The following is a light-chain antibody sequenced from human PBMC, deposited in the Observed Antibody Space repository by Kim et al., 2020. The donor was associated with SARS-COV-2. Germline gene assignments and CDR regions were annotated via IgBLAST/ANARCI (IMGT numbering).Light chain of an antibody. CDR1: QSVSRSH. CDR2: DAS. Sequence: EIVLTQSPGTLSSSPGERVTLSCRASQSVSRSHLAWYQQKPGQTPRLLMYDASRRAAGIPDRFSGSGSGTDFTLTISRLEPEDLAVYYCQQYGSLPWTFGQGTKVDIK. V-gene: IGKV3-20*01. J-gene: IGKJ1*01. CDR3: QQYGSLPWT.